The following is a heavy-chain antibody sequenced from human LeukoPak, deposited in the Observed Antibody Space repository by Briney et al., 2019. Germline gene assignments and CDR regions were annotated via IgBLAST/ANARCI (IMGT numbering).Heavy chain of an antibody. CDR2: INPNSGGT. V-gene: IGHV1-2*02. D-gene: IGHD6-19*01. CDR3: ARKGYSSGWYRENQNDAFDI. CDR1: GYTFTDYY. J-gene: IGHJ3*02. Sequence: ASVKVSCKASGYTFTDYYRHWVRQAPGQGLEWMGWINPNSGGTNYAQKFRRRVTMTRDTSISTAYMELSRLRSDDTAVYYCARKGYSSGWYRENQNDAFDIWGQGTMVTVSS.